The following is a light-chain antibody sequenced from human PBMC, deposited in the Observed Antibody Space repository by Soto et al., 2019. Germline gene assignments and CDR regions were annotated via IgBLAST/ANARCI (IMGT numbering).Light chain of an antibody. Sequence: EIVMTQSPATLSVSPGERATLSWSSSQSVNSNYLAWYQQKPGQAPRLLIYGISKRATDIPDRFSGSGSGTEFTLTISSLQPEDFATYYCQQHGQWPITFGQGTRLEIK. V-gene: IGKV3D-15*01. CDR2: GIS. CDR1: QSVNSN. J-gene: IGKJ5*01. CDR3: QQHGQWPIT.